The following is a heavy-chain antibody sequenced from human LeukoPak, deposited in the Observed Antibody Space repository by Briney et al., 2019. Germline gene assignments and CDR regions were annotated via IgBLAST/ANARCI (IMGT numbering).Heavy chain of an antibody. CDR3: AKDMRYSSSSLFDY. V-gene: IGHV3-23*01. Sequence: HPGGSLRLSCAASGFTFSSYAMSWVRQAPGKGLEWVSAISGSGGSTYYADSVKGRFTISRDNSKNTLYLQMNSLRAEDTAVYYCAKDMRYSSSSLFDYWGQGTLVTVSS. CDR1: GFTFSSYA. D-gene: IGHD6-6*01. J-gene: IGHJ4*02. CDR2: ISGSGGST.